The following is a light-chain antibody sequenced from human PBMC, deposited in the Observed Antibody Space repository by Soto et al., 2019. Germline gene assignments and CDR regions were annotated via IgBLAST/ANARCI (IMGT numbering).Light chain of an antibody. CDR1: QSISSY. CDR2: DAS. V-gene: IGKV1-5*01. J-gene: IGKJ1*01. Sequence: DIQMTQSPSSLSASVGDRVTITCRASQSISSYLNWYQQKPGKAPKVLIFDASTLKTGVPSRFSGSGSGTDFTLTISSLQPDDFATYYCQQSDSYSSGPFGQGTKVDIK. CDR3: QQSDSYSSGP.